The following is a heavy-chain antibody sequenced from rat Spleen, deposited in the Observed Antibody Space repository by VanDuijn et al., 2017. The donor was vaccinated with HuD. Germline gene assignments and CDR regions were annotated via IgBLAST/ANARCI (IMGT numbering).Heavy chain of an antibody. D-gene: IGHD4-4*01. CDR1: GFTFSSFA. J-gene: IGHJ2*01. CDR2: ITSGGSNT. V-gene: IGHV5-25*01. CDR3: AQWNSRYFTY. Sequence: EVQLVESGGGLVQPGRSLKLSCAASGFTFSSFAMAWVRQAPKKGLEWVATITSGGSNTYYPDSVKGRFTISRDNAKSTLYLQMDSLRSEDTATYYCAQWNSRYFTYWGQGVMVTVSS.